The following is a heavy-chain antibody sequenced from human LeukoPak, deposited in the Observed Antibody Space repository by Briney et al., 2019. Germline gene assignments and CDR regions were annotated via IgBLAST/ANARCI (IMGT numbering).Heavy chain of an antibody. J-gene: IGHJ4*02. CDR3: ARGSRYYYDSSGYLFDS. Sequence: PGGSLRLSCAASGFTFSSYEVNWVRQAPGKGLEWVSYISSSGTTIYYADSVKGRFTISRDNAKNSLYLQMNSLRAEDTAVYYCARGSRYYYDSSGYLFDSWGQGTLVTVSS. D-gene: IGHD3-22*01. V-gene: IGHV3-48*03. CDR2: ISSSGTTI. CDR1: GFTFSSYE.